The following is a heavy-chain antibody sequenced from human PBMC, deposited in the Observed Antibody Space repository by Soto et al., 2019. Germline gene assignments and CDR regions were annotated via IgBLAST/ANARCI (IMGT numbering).Heavy chain of an antibody. Sequence: PGGSLRLSCAASGFTFSSYWMSWVRQAPGKGLEWVANIKQDGSEKYYVDSVKGRFTISRDNAKNSLYLQMNSLRAEDTAVYYCARDISPSIAAPGYWGQGTLVTVSS. CDR3: ARDISPSIAAPGY. J-gene: IGHJ4*02. CDR2: IKQDGSEK. D-gene: IGHD6-13*01. CDR1: GFTFSSYW. V-gene: IGHV3-7*03.